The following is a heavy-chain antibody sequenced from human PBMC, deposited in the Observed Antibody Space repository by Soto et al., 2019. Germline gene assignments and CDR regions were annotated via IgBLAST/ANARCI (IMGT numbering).Heavy chain of an antibody. Sequence: QLQLQESGSGLVKPSQTLSLTRAVSGGSISSGGYSWSWIRQPPGKGLEWIGYIYHSGSTYYNPSRKIRVNIAVDRSQNQFSLKRSSETAADTAVYYCHARGPLQTAGNGESYSYGMDVWGQGTTVTVSS. D-gene: IGHD1-1*01. CDR2: IYHSGST. CDR3: HARGPLQTAGNGESYSYGMDV. J-gene: IGHJ6*02. V-gene: IGHV4-30-2*01. CDR1: GGSISSGGYS.